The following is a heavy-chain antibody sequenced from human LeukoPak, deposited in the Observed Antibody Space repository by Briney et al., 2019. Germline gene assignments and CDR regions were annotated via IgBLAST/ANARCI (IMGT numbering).Heavy chain of an antibody. CDR2: IYTGGST. V-gene: IGHV4-61*02. J-gene: IGHJ3*02. Sequence: PSQTLSLTCTVSGGSISSGSYYWSWIRQPAGKGLEWIGRIYTGGSTNYNPSLKSRVTISVDTSKNQFSLKLSSVTAADTAVYYCAREVGGSYPDAFDIWGQGTMVTVSS. D-gene: IGHD1-26*01. CDR1: GGSISSGSYY. CDR3: AREVGGSYPDAFDI.